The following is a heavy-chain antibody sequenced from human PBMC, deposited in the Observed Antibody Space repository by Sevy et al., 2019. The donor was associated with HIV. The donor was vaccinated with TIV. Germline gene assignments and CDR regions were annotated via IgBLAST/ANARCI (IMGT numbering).Heavy chain of an antibody. CDR3: AREGCTKPHDY. Sequence: GGSLRLSCAASGFTFSKYSMSWVRQPPGKGLEWVSTLSFGCGEINHADSVKGRLTISRDNSKNSLYLQMNNLRAEDTAVYYCAREGCTKPHDYCGQGSLVTFSS. CDR1: GFTFSKYS. V-gene: IGHV3-23*01. CDR2: LSFGCGEI. D-gene: IGHD2-8*01. J-gene: IGHJ4*02.